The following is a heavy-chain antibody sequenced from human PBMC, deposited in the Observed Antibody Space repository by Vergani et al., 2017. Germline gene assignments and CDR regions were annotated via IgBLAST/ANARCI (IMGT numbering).Heavy chain of an antibody. J-gene: IGHJ6*04. CDR1: GGSFSDYY. CDR2: INHSGDT. V-gene: IGHV4-34*02. CDR3: ARGRVGLHV. Sequence: QVQLQQWGAGLLKPSETLSLTCGVYGGSFSDYYGTWIRQTPEKGLEWIGEINHSGDTNYNPSLKSRLTISIDMSKNQFFLTLRSVTAADTAFYYCARGRVGLHVWGRGTAVTVSS.